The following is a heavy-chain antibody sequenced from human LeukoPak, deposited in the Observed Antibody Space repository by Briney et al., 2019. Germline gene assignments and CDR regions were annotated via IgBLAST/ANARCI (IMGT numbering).Heavy chain of an antibody. Sequence: GGSLRLSCAASGFTFSSYAMSWVPQAPGKGLEWVSAISGSGGSTYYADSVKGRFTISRDNSKNTLYLQMNSLRAEDTAVYYCAKSVMITFGGVIGAFDIWGQGTMVTVSS. J-gene: IGHJ3*02. CDR1: GFTFSSYA. V-gene: IGHV3-23*01. D-gene: IGHD3-16*02. CDR3: AKSVMITFGGVIGAFDI. CDR2: ISGSGGST.